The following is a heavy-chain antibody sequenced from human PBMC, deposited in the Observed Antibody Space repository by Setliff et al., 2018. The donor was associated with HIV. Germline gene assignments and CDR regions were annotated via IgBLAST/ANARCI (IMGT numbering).Heavy chain of an antibody. CDR1: ERTFTFRSFG. CDR2: IWYDGSKK. D-gene: IGHD3-16*01. Sequence: GGSLRLSCAASERTFTFRSFGMHWVRQAPGKGLEWLAFIWYDGSKKDYADSVKGRFTISRDNSKNTLFLQMNSLRLEDTAVYYCARDRGTPDKCFDPWGQGTPVTVSS. V-gene: IGHV3-33*01. CDR3: ARDRGTPDKCFDP. J-gene: IGHJ5*02.